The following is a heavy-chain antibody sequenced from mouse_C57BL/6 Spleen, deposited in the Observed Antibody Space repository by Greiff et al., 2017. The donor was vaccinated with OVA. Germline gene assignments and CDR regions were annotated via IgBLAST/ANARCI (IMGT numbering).Heavy chain of an antibody. CDR1: GFNIKDYY. D-gene: IGHD4-1*01. J-gene: IGHJ1*03. CDR2: LDPEAGET. CDR3: ALTGTWWDWYFDV. Sequence: VQLKQSGAELVKPGASVKLSCTASGFNIKDYYMHWVKQRTEQGLEWIGRLDPEAGETKSAPKFQGQATIPADTSSNTAYLQLSSLTSEYTAVYYCALTGTWWDWYFDVWGTGTTVTVSS. V-gene: IGHV14-2*01.